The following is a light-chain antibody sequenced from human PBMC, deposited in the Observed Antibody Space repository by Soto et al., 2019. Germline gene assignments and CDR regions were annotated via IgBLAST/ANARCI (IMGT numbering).Light chain of an antibody. Sequence: EIVMTQSPATLSVSPGERATLSCRASQSVSSNLAWYQQKPGQAPRLLIYGASTRATGIPARFSGSGSGTDFTLTISSLQSEDFAVYCCQQYNNSPPWTFGQGTKVEIK. CDR1: QSVSSN. CDR3: QQYNNSPPWT. J-gene: IGKJ1*01. CDR2: GAS. V-gene: IGKV3-15*01.